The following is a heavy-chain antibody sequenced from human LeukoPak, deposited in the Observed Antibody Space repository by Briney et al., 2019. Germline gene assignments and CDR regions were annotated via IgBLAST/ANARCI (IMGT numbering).Heavy chain of an antibody. D-gene: IGHD6-13*01. CDR2: IWYDGSNK. Sequence: QAGRSLRLSCAASGFTFSSYGMHWVRQAPGKGLEWVAVIWYDGSNKYYADSVKGRFTISRDNSKNTLYLQMNSLRAEDTAVYYCARDKGSSWQLMDDYWGQGTLVTVSS. V-gene: IGHV3-33*01. CDR1: GFTFSSYG. J-gene: IGHJ4*02. CDR3: ARDKGSSWQLMDDY.